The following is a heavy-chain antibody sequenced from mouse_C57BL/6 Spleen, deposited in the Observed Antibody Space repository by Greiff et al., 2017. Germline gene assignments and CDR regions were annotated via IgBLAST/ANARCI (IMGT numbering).Heavy chain of an antibody. D-gene: IGHD2-1*01. Sequence: QVQLQQPGAELVMPGASVKLSCKASGYTFTSYWMHWVKQRPGQGLEWIGEIDPSDSYTNYNQKFKGKSTLTVDKSSSTAYMQLSSLTSEYSAVYYCARGIYYGNYEAMDYWGQGTSVTVSS. CDR3: ARGIYYGNYEAMDY. CDR2: IDPSDSYT. J-gene: IGHJ4*01. CDR1: GYTFTSYW. V-gene: IGHV1-69*01.